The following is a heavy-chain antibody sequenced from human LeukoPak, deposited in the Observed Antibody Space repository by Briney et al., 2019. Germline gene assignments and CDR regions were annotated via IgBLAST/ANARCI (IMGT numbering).Heavy chain of an antibody. CDR2: IYYSGST. V-gene: IGHV4-39*01. D-gene: IGHD3-9*01. Sequence: SETLSLTCTVSGGSISSSSYYWGWIRQPPGKGLEWIGSIYYSGSTYYNPSLKSRVTISVDTSKNQFSLKLGSVTAADTAVYYCARQGSRVDRYFDWLPNFDYWGQGTLVTVSS. CDR1: GGSISSSSYY. CDR3: ARQGSRVDRYFDWLPNFDY. J-gene: IGHJ4*02.